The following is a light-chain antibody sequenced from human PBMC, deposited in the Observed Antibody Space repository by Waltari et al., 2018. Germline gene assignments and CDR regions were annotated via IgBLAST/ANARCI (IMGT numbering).Light chain of an antibody. CDR2: WAS. CDR1: QSVLYSSDNKNY. J-gene: IGKJ4*01. Sequence: DIVMTQSPDSLAVSLGERATIDCKSSQSVLYSSDNKNYLAWYQQKPGQPPKLLISWASIRESGVPDRFSGSGSGTDFTLTISSLQAEDVAVYYCQQYYTPLTFGGGTKVEIK. V-gene: IGKV4-1*01. CDR3: QQYYTPLT.